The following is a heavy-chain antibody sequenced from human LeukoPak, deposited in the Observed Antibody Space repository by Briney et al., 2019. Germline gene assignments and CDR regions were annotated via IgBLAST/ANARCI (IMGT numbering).Heavy chain of an antibody. D-gene: IGHD3-22*01. Sequence: ASVKVSCKASGYTFTSYGISWVRQAPGQGLEWKGWISAYNGNTNYAQKLQGRVTITADESTSTAYMELSSLRSEDTAVYYCAGSSGYYIRFDYWGQGTLVTVSS. J-gene: IGHJ4*02. CDR2: ISAYNGNT. CDR3: AGSSGYYIRFDY. CDR1: GYTFTSYG. V-gene: IGHV1-18*01.